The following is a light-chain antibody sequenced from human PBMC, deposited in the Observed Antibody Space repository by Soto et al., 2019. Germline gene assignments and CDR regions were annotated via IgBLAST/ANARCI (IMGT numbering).Light chain of an antibody. CDR3: ATWDRSMSVGV. CDR1: SSNIGNNY. J-gene: IGLJ2*01. V-gene: IGLV1-51*01. Sequence: QSVLTQPPSVSAAPGQTVTISCSGSSSNIGNNYVFWYQQLQGTAPKLLIYYNDKRPSGIPDRFSGAKSGTSATLGITGLQTGDEADYYCATWDRSMSVGVFGGGTKVTVL. CDR2: YND.